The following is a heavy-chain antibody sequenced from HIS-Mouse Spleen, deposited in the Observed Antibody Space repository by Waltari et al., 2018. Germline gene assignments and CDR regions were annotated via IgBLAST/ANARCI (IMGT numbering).Heavy chain of an antibody. CDR1: GFTFSSYA. D-gene: IGHD3-3*01. Sequence: QVQLVESGGGVVQPGRSLRLSCAASGFTFSSYAMHWVRQAPGKGVEWVAVIAYDGRNKYYADSVKGRFTSSRDNSKNTLYLQMNSLRAEDTAVYYCARDSITIFGVPYTPDAFDIWGQGTMVTVSS. CDR2: IAYDGRNK. J-gene: IGHJ3*02. CDR3: ARDSITIFGVPYTPDAFDI. V-gene: IGHV3-30*04.